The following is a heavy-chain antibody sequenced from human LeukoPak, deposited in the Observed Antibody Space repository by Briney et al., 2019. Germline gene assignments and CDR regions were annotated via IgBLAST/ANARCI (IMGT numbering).Heavy chain of an antibody. V-gene: IGHV3-33*01. D-gene: IGHD3-22*01. CDR2: IWYDGRTQ. CDR1: GFTFSTYG. CDR3: ARGEYYHESSGYPNY. Sequence: GGSLRLFCAASGFTFSTYGMHWVRQAPGKGLEWVAVIWYDGRTQFYAESVKGRFAVSRDNSKNTLYLQMNSLRAEGTAVYHCARGEYYHESSGYPNYWGQGTLVTVSS. J-gene: IGHJ4*02.